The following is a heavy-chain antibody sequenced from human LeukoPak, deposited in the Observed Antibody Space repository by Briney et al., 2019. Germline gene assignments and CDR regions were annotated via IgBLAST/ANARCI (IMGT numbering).Heavy chain of an antibody. CDR3: AKDPQYSSSWYYFDY. CDR1: GFTFSSYA. CDR2: ISGSGGST. V-gene: IGHV3-23*01. J-gene: IGHJ4*02. Sequence: PGVSLRLSCAASGFTFSSYAMSWVRQAPGKGLEWVSAISGSGGSTYYADSVKGRFTISRDNSKNTLYLQMNSLRAEDTAVYYCAKDPQYSSSWYYFDYWGQGTLVTVSS. D-gene: IGHD6-13*01.